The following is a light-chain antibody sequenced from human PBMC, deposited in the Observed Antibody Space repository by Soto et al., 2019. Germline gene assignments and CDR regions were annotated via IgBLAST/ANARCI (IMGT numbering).Light chain of an antibody. V-gene: IGKV1-6*01. CDR1: QGIRDD. Sequence: AIQMTQSPSSLSASVGDRVTITCRASQGIRDDSAWYQQKPGKAPKLLIYAASNLQSGVPSRFSGSGSGTDFTLIISSLQPEDFATYYCLQDYDYPYTFGQGTSWRS. CDR3: LQDYDYPYT. J-gene: IGKJ2*01. CDR2: AAS.